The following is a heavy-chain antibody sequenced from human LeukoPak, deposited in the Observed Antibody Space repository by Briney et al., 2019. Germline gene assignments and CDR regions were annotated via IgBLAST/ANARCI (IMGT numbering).Heavy chain of an antibody. J-gene: IGHJ4*02. CDR1: GFTFSSYA. D-gene: IGHD3-22*01. CDR3: ATGVTYYYHSSGYSAFDY. V-gene: IGHV3-23*01. CDR2: ISGSVGST. Sequence: GGSLRLSCAASGFTSGFTFSSYAMSWVRQAPGKGLEWVSGISGSVGSTYYADSVKGRFTISRDNSKNTLYLQINSLRAEDTAVYCCATGVTYYYHSSGYSAFDYWGQGTLVTVSS.